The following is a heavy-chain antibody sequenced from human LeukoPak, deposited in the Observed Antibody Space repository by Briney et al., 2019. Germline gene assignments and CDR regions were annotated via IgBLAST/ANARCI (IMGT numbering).Heavy chain of an antibody. J-gene: IGHJ4*02. D-gene: IGHD5-18*01. CDR1: GGSFSGYY. CDR3: AREDTALDY. Sequence: SETLSLTCAVYGGSFSGYYWSWIRQPPGKGLEWIGEINHSGSTNYNPSLKSRVTISVDTSKNQFSLKLSSVTAADTAVYYCAREDTALDYWGQGTLVTVAS. CDR2: INHSGST. V-gene: IGHV4-34*01.